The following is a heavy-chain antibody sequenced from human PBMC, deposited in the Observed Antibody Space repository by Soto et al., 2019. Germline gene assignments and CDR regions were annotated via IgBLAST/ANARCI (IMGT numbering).Heavy chain of an antibody. Sequence: VQLVESGGGLVQPGGSLRLSCAASGFTFSSYSMNWVRQAPGKGLEWVSYISSSRSTIYYADSVKGRFTISRDNAKNSLYLQMNSLRAEETAVYYCARDCPGSSTTCYGNEWFDSWGQGTLVTVSS. CDR2: ISSSRSTI. V-gene: IGHV3-48*01. CDR3: ARDCPGSSTTCYGNEWFDS. J-gene: IGHJ5*01. CDR1: GFTFSSYS. D-gene: IGHD2-2*01.